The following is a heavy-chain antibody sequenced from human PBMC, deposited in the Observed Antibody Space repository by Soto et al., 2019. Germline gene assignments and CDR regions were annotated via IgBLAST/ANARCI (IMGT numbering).Heavy chain of an antibody. CDR3: ARGDYDFWSGYSRPYYYYGMDV. Sequence: QVQLVQSGAEVKKPGASVKVSCKASGYTFTSYDINWVRQATGQGLEWMGWMNPNSGNTGYAQKFQGRVTMTRTTSISTAYMELSSLRSEDTAVYYCARGDYDFWSGYSRPYYYYGMDVWGQGTTVTVSS. J-gene: IGHJ6*02. CDR2: MNPNSGNT. CDR1: GYTFTSYD. V-gene: IGHV1-8*01. D-gene: IGHD3-3*01.